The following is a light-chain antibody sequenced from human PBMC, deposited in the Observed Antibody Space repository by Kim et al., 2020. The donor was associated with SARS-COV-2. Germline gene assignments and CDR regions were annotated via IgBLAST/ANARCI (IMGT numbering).Light chain of an antibody. CDR1: SSDVGGYNY. CDR3: SSCAGTNNLV. V-gene: IGLV2-8*01. CDR2: EVS. J-gene: IGLJ2*01. Sequence: QSALTQPPSASGSPGQSVTISCTGTSSDVGGYNYVSWYQHHPGKAPKLMIYEVSKRPSGVPDRFSGSKSGNSPSLTVSGLQAEDEADYYCSSCAGTNNLVFGGGTQLTVL.